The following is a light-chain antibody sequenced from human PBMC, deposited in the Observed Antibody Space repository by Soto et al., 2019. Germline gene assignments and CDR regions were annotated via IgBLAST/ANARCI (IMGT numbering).Light chain of an antibody. CDR3: CSYAGSVV. CDR2: EGS. J-gene: IGLJ3*02. Sequence: QSALTQPASVSGSPGQSITISCTGTSSDVGSSDLVSWYQHHPGKAPKLMIYEGSKWPSGVSYRFSGSKSGNTASLTISGLQAEDEADYYCCSYAGSVVFGGGTKLTVL. CDR1: SSDVGSSDL. V-gene: IGLV2-23*01.